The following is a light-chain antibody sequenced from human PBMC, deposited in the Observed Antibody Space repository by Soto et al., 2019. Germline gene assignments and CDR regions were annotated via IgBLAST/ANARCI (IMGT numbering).Light chain of an antibody. V-gene: IGLV2-8*01. CDR3: SSYAGSNNFEV. Sequence: QSAQTQPPSASGSPGQSVTISCTGTSSDVGGYNYVSWYQQHPGKAPKLMIYEVSKRPSGVPDRFSGSKSGNTASLTVSGLQAEAEADYYCSSYAGSNNFEVFGTGTKVTVL. J-gene: IGLJ1*01. CDR1: SSDVGGYNY. CDR2: EVS.